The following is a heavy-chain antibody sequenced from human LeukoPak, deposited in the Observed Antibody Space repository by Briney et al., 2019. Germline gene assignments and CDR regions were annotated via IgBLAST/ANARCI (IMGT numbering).Heavy chain of an antibody. Sequence: GGSLRLSCAASGFNFSSYAMHWVRQAPGKGLEWVAVISHDGSSKYYADSVKGRFTISRDNSKNTLYLQMNSLRAEDTAVYYCAIAWTDFSVLLWFGEYFDYWGQGTLVTVSS. D-gene: IGHD3-10*01. V-gene: IGHV3-30-3*01. J-gene: IGHJ4*02. CDR1: GFNFSSYA. CDR3: AIAWTDFSVLLWFGEYFDY. CDR2: ISHDGSSK.